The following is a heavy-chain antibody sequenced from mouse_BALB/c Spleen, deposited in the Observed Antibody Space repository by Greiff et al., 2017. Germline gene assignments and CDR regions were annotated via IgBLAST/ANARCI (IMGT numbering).Heavy chain of an antibody. D-gene: IGHD2-3*01. V-gene: IGHV5-6-5*01. Sequence: DVHLVESGGGLVKPGGSLKLSCAASGFTFSSYAMSWVRQTPEKRLEWVASISSGGSTYYPDSVKGRFTISRDNARNILYLQMSSLRSEDTAMYYCARGPYDGFAYWGQGTLVTVSA. J-gene: IGHJ3*01. CDR2: ISSGGST. CDR3: ARGPYDGFAY. CDR1: GFTFSSYA.